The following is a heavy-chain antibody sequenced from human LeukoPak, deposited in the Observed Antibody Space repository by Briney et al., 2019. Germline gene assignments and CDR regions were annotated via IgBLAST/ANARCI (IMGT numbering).Heavy chain of an antibody. CDR2: INPNSGGT. Sequence: ASVKVSCKASGYTFTGYYMHWVRQAPGQGLEWMGWINPNSGGTNYAQKFQGRVTMTRDTSISTAYMELSRLRSDDTAVYYCARGYYGSGSYYNFDYWGLGTLVTVSS. V-gene: IGHV1-2*02. CDR1: GYTFTGYY. J-gene: IGHJ4*02. D-gene: IGHD3-10*01. CDR3: ARGYYGSGSYYNFDY.